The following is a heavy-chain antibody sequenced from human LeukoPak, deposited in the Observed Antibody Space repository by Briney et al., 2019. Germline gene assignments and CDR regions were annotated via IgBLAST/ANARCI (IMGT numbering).Heavy chain of an antibody. J-gene: IGHJ6*04. CDR3: ARDGPRYYYGMDV. CDR2: IYYSGST. CDR1: GGSISSYY. Sequence: SETPSLTCTVSGGSISSYYWSWIRQPPGKGLEWIGYIYYSGSTNYNPSLKSRVTISVDTSKNQFSLKLSSVTAADTAVYYCARDGPRYYYGMDVWGKGTTVTVSS. V-gene: IGHV4-59*01.